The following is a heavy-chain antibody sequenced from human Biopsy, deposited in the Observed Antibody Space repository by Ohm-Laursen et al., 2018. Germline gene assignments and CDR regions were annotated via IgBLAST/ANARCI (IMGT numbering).Heavy chain of an antibody. J-gene: IGHJ6*02. Sequence: SETLSLTCTVSGGSITSYYWSWIRQPAGKGLEWIGHTYKGGNTNHNPSLKSRVSMSVGTSKNQLSLTLRSVTAADTAVYYCARDLPSSYYYAMDVWGQGTTVTVSS. V-gene: IGHV4-4*07. CDR2: TYKGGNT. CDR3: ARDLPSSYYYAMDV. CDR1: GGSITSYY.